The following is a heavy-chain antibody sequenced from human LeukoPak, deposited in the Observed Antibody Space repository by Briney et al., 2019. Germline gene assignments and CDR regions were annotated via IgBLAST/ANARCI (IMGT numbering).Heavy chain of an antibody. J-gene: IGHJ6*03. CDR3: ARGYGDYVRYYMDV. Sequence: SETLSLTCAVYGGSFSGYYWSWIRQPPGKGLEWIGEINHSGSTNYNPSLKSRVTISVDTSKNQFSLKLSSVTAADTAVYYRARGYGDYVRYYMDVWGKGTTVTVSS. V-gene: IGHV4-34*01. CDR2: INHSGST. D-gene: IGHD4-17*01. CDR1: GGSFSGYY.